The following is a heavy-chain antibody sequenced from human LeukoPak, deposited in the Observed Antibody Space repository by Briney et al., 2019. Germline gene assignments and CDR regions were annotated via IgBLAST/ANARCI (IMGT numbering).Heavy chain of an antibody. Sequence: GESLKISCKGSGYSFTSYWIGWVRQMPGKGLGWMGVIYPGDSDTRYSPSFQGQVAFSADKSINTAYLQWGSLKASDTAIYYCARASSGWSGMDVWGQGTTVTVSS. CDR2: IYPGDSDT. CDR1: GYSFTSYW. D-gene: IGHD6-19*01. CDR3: ARASSGWSGMDV. J-gene: IGHJ6*02. V-gene: IGHV5-51*01.